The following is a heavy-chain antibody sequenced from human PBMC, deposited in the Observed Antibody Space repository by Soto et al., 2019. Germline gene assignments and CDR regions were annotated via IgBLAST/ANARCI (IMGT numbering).Heavy chain of an antibody. Sequence: TSETLSLTCTASGDSISTGSYHWGWIRQPPGKGLEWIGTIYYSVSTYYNPSLESRVTISVDTSKNQFSLKLSSVTAADTAVYYCARGGVTMIRGVIKASYYYYGMDVWGQGTTVT. J-gene: IGHJ6*02. CDR1: GDSISTGSYH. D-gene: IGHD3-10*01. CDR2: IYYSVST. CDR3: ARGGVTMIRGVIKASYYYYGMDV. V-gene: IGHV4-39*01.